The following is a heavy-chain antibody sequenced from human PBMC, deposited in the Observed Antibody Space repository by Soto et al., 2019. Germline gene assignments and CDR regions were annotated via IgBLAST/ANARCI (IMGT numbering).Heavy chain of an antibody. CDR2: IYYSGST. Sequence: QVQLQESGPGLVKPSETLSLTCTVSGGSISSYYWSWIRQPPGKGLEWIGYIYYSGSTNYNPTLKSRVTISVDTSKNKFSLKLSSVTAADTAVYYCARLYYYDSSGYWVKGWFDPWGKGTLVTVSS. J-gene: IGHJ5*02. CDR1: GGSISSYY. V-gene: IGHV4-59*08. D-gene: IGHD3-22*01. CDR3: ARLYYYDSSGYWVKGWFDP.